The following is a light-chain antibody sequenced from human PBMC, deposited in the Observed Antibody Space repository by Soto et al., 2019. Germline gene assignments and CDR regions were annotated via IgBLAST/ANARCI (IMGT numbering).Light chain of an antibody. J-gene: IGKJ3*01. CDR1: QAISTY. CDR3: QRLDRYPIFT. V-gene: IGKV1-9*01. Sequence: DIQLTQSPSFLSASVGDRVTITCRASQAISTYLAWYQQKPGKAPKLLIYAASTLQSGVPSRFSGSGSGTDFTLTISSLQPDDFATYYCQRLDRYPIFTFGPGTKVDIK. CDR2: AAS.